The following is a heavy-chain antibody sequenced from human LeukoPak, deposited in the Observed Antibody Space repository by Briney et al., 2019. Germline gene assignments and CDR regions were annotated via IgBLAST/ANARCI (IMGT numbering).Heavy chain of an antibody. V-gene: IGHV4-30-4*08. Sequence: SFSDYDMSWVRQPPGKGLEWIGYIYDSGSTYYNPSLKSRITISVDTSENRFSLKLSSVTATDTAVYYCARDCSGGSCYGAFDIWGQGTMVTVSS. D-gene: IGHD2-15*01. CDR1: SFSDYD. CDR3: ARDCSGGSCYGAFDI. CDR2: IYDSGST. J-gene: IGHJ3*02.